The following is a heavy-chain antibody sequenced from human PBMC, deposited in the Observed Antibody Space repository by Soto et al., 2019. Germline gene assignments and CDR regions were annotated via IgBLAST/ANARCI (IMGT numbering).Heavy chain of an antibody. CDR2: IYYSGST. D-gene: IGHD2-21*01. V-gene: IGHV4-39*01. CDR1: GGSISSSSYY. J-gene: IGHJ3*02. CDR3: ARRGRHIVVVDWGGAFDI. Sequence: QLQLQESGPGLVKPSETLSLTCTVSGGSISSSSYYWGWIRQPPGKGLEWIGSIYYSGSTYYNPSLKSRVTISVDTSKNQFSLKLSSVTAADTAVYYCARRGRHIVVVDWGGAFDIWGQGTMVTVSS.